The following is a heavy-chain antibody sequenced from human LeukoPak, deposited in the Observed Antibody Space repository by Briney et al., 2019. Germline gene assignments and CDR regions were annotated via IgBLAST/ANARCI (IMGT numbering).Heavy chain of an antibody. J-gene: IGHJ4*01. CDR3: VTENWGSFDY. CDR1: GFTFRDYW. V-gene: IGHV3-11*01. D-gene: IGHD7-27*01. CDR2: ISSSGNSL. Sequence: GGSLRLSCAASGFTFRDYWMSWVRQAPGRGLEWVSYISSSGNSLDYADSVKGRFTISRDNAKTSLYLQMNSLRVEDTAIYYRVTENWGSFDYWGHGTLVTVSS.